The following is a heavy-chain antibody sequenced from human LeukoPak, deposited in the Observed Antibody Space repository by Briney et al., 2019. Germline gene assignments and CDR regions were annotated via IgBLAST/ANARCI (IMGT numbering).Heavy chain of an antibody. CDR2: INTSGST. V-gene: IGHV4-61*02. CDR1: GGSISSGSYF. CDR3: AREGHTSSWYSGYYYFDY. J-gene: IGHJ4*02. D-gene: IGHD6-13*01. Sequence: PSETLSLTCTVSGGSISSGSYFWIGIRQPAGKRLEWIGRINTSGSTNYNPSLKSRVTISVDTSKNQFSLKLSSVTAADTAVFFCAREGHTSSWYSGYYYFDYWGQGTLVTVSS.